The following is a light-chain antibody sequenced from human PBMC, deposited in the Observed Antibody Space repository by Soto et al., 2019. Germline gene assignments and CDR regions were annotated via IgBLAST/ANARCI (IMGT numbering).Light chain of an antibody. Sequence: SYELTQPPSVSVSPGQTATITCSGDKLGDKFAFWYQQKPGQSPVMVIFQDNKRPSGISERFSGSNSGNTATLTLSGTQTMDEADYYCQAWDSGTAIFGGGTKLTVL. CDR3: QAWDSGTAI. CDR2: QDN. V-gene: IGLV3-1*01. CDR1: KLGDKF. J-gene: IGLJ2*01.